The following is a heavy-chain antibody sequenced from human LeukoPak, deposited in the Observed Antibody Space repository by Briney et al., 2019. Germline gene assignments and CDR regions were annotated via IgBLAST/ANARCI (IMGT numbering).Heavy chain of an antibody. CDR1: GFTFSSYG. CDR3: ARRTAVASADRAFDI. Sequence: PGGSLRLSCAASGFTFSSYGMHWVRQAPGKGLEWVAVIWYDGSNKYYADSVKGRFTISRDNSKNTLYLQMNSLRAEDTAVYYCARRTAVASADRAFDIWGQATMVTVSS. V-gene: IGHV3-33*01. CDR2: IWYDGSNK. J-gene: IGHJ3*02. D-gene: IGHD6-19*01.